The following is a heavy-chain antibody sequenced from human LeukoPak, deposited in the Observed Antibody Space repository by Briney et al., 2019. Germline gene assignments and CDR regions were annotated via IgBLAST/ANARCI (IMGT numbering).Heavy chain of an antibody. CDR3: ARSNDAFDI. D-gene: IGHD5/OR15-5a*01. CDR1: GFTVSSNY. Sequence: GGSLRLSCAASGFTVSSNYMNWVRQAPGKGLVWVSIIYSGGSTFYADSVKGRFTISRDNSKNTLHLQMNSLRAEDTAVYYCARSNDAFDIWGQGTMVAVSS. CDR2: IYSGGST. J-gene: IGHJ3*02. V-gene: IGHV3-53*01.